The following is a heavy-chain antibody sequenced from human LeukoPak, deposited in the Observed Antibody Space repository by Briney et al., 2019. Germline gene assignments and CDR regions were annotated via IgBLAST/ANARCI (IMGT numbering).Heavy chain of an antibody. V-gene: IGHV1-2*02. Sequence: ASVKVSCKASGYTFTGYYMHWVRQAPGQGLEWMGWINPNSGDTDYAQKFQGRVTMTRDTPISTAYMELSTLRSDDTAVFYCARNSGYDFPDYWGQGTLVTVSS. J-gene: IGHJ4*02. D-gene: IGHD5-12*01. CDR1: GYTFTGYY. CDR2: INPNSGDT. CDR3: ARNSGYDFPDY.